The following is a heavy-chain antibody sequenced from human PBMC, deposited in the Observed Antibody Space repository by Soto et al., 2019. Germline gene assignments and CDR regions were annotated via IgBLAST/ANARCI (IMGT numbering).Heavy chain of an antibody. J-gene: IGHJ4*02. CDR2: ISYDGSNK. D-gene: IGHD5-18*01. CDR3: AKGTWIQDYFDY. CDR1: GFTFSSYG. Sequence: GGSLRLSCAASGFTFSSYGMHWVRQAPGKGLEWVAVISYDGSNKYYADSVKGRFTISRDNSKNTLYLQMNSLRAEDTAVYYCAKGTWIQDYFDYWGQGTLVTVSS. V-gene: IGHV3-30*18.